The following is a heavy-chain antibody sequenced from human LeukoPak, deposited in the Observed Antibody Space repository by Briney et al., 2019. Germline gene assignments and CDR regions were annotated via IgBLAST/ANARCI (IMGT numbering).Heavy chain of an antibody. CDR3: AVYSSGWYRYFDY. D-gene: IGHD6-19*01. CDR1: GFTFSSYS. Sequence: GGSLRLSCAASGFTFSSYSMNWVRQAPGKGREGVANIKQDGSEKYYVDSVKGRFTISRDNAKNSLYLQMNSLRAEDTAVYYCAVYSSGWYRYFDYWGQGTLVTVSS. CDR2: IKQDGSEK. V-gene: IGHV3-7*01. J-gene: IGHJ4*02.